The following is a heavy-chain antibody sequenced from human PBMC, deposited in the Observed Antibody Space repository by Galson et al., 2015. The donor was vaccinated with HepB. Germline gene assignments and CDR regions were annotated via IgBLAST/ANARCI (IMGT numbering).Heavy chain of an antibody. CDR1: GFTFDDYA. CDR2: ISWDGGST. V-gene: IGHV3-43D*03. Sequence: SLRLSCAASGFTFDDYAMHWVRQAPGKGLEWVSLISWDGGSTYYADSVKGRFTISRDNSKNSLYLQMNSLRAEDTALYYCAKDSSGVGELGVFDYWGQGTLVTVSS. CDR3: AKDSSGVGELGVFDY. D-gene: IGHD3-10*01. J-gene: IGHJ4*02.